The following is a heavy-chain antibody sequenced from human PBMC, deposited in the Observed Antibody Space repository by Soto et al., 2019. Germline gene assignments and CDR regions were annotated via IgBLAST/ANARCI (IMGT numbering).Heavy chain of an antibody. CDR3: ARGAGRSPVTRAFDI. V-gene: IGHV1-3*01. J-gene: IGHJ3*02. D-gene: IGHD4-17*01. CDR2: IKGGTGNT. CDR1: GYNFTNCA. Sequence: QVQLLQSAAELKMPGASLNLSCKTSGYNFTNCAVHWLRQAPGQRLEWLGWIKGGTGNTRFSERFQDPVTRTRATSASTVYMELTGLKSEDTAIYYCARGAGRSPVTRAFDIWGQGTVVTVSS.